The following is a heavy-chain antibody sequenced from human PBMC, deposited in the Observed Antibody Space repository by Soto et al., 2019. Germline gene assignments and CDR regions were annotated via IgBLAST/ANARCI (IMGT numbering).Heavy chain of an antibody. CDR3: AREIKTTAIKYYYYGMDV. Sequence: VGSLRLSCAASGFTFSSYWVNWGRQAPGKGLEWVANIKQDGSEKYYVDSVKGRFTISRDNAKNSLYLQMNSLRAEDTAVYYCAREIKTTAIKYYYYGMDVWGQGTTVTVSS. CDR2: IKQDGSEK. J-gene: IGHJ6*02. V-gene: IGHV3-7*01. CDR1: GFTFSSYW. D-gene: IGHD4-4*01.